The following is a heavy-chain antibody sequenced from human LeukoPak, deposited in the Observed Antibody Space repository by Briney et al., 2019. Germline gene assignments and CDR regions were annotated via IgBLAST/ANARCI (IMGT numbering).Heavy chain of an antibody. D-gene: IGHD4-17*01. J-gene: IGHJ4*02. Sequence: SETLSLTCSVSGVSISAYYLSWIRQPAGKGLEWIGRIYPGESIYASANTNYNPSLKSRVSISGATSKNQDSLRLKSVTAADTAVYYCARDPPTVTTIFDSCGQGTLVTVSS. CDR3: ARDPPTVTTIFDS. CDR1: GVSISAYY. CDR2: IYPGESIYASANT. V-gene: IGHV4-4*07.